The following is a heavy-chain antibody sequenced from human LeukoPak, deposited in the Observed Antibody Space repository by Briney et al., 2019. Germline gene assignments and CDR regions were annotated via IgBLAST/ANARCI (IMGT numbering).Heavy chain of an antibody. CDR3: ARQYSRSSYFDY. CDR1: GDSISSYY. J-gene: IGHJ4*02. CDR2: VYYSGRN. Sequence: SETLPLTCTVSGDSISSYYWTWIRPPPGKGLEWIVYVYYSGRNNYNPSLESRVTISVDTYKNHCSLNLTSLTAADTAVYYCARQYSRSSYFDYWGQGTLVTVSS. V-gene: IGHV4-59*08. D-gene: IGHD6-6*01.